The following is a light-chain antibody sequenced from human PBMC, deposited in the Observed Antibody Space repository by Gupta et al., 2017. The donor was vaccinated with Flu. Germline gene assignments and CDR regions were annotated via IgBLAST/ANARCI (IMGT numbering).Light chain of an antibody. CDR1: QSVRNGY. J-gene: IGKJ3*01. Sequence: EFVLTQSPGTLSLSPGERATLSCRASQSVRNGYLAWYQQRRGQAPRLLMYYASTRATGIPDRFSGSGSGTDFTLTISRLEPEDFAVYYCQQYDGSQVIFVHGTTVEIK. CDR3: QQYDGSQVI. V-gene: IGKV3-20*01. CDR2: YAS.